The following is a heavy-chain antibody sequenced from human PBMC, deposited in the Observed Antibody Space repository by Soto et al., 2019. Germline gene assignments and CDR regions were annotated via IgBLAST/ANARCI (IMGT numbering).Heavy chain of an antibody. J-gene: IGHJ4*02. D-gene: IGHD6-13*01. CDR1: GASLSDNY. Sequence: SETLSLTCAVYGASLSDNYCNWLRQPPGKGLEWIGEINHSGNTNYNPSLRSRVTISIDTSKNQLSLNLRSVSAADTAVYYCTAAGTKYYFDYWGQGTLVTVSS. V-gene: IGHV4-34*03. CDR2: INHSGNT. CDR3: TAAGTKYYFDY.